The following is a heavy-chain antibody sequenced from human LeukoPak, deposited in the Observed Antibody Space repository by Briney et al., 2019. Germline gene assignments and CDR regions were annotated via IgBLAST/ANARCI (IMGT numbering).Heavy chain of an antibody. V-gene: IGHV3-21*01. CDR1: GFTFSNYS. D-gene: IGHD3-22*01. J-gene: IGHJ3*02. Sequence: GGSLRLSCAASGFTFSNYSMNWVRQAPGKGLEWVSSISSSSSYIYYADSVKGRFTISRDNAKNSLYLQMNSLRAEDTAVYYCAKLSYVADSSGYYLLAFDIWGQGTMVTVSS. CDR2: ISSSSSYI. CDR3: AKLSYVADSSGYYLLAFDI.